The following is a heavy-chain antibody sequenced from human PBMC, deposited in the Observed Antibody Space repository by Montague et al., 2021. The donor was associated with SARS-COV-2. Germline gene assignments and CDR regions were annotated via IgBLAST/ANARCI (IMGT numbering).Heavy chain of an antibody. D-gene: IGHD3-10*01. CDR1: GGSINSGGYS. CDR3: ARAASPRGAFDV. J-gene: IGHJ3*01. Sequence: ILSLTCAVSGGSINSGGYSWSWIRQSPGKGLEWIGYILHSGSTYYNPSLWSRVTISVDRSKSQFSLNLTSMTAADTAVYFCARAASPRGAFDVWGQGTVVTVSS. V-gene: IGHV4-30-2*06. CDR2: ILHSGST.